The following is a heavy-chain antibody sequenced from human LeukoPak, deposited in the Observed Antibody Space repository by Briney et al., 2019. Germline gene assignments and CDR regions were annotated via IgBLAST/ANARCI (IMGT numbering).Heavy chain of an antibody. CDR1: GYTFTGYY. CDR2: INPNSGGT. D-gene: IGHD2-21*02. Sequence: ASVKVSCKASGYTFTGYYMHWVRQAPGQGLEWMGRINPNSGGTNYAQKFQGRATMTRDTSISTAYMELSRLRSDDTAVYYCASAGYCGGDCYSNYFDYWGQGTLVTVSS. V-gene: IGHV1-2*06. CDR3: ASAGYCGGDCYSNYFDY. J-gene: IGHJ4*02.